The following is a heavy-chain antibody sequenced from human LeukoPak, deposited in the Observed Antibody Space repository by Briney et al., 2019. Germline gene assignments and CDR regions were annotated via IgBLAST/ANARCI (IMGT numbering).Heavy chain of an antibody. Sequence: GGSLRLSCAASGFTFSSYAMSWVRQAPGKGLEWVSAISGSGGSTYYADSVKGRFTISRDNSKNTLYLQMNSLSAEDTAVYYWAKGTLRVITGTPIDYWGQGTLVTVSS. J-gene: IGHJ4*02. CDR3: AKGTLRVITGTPIDY. V-gene: IGHV3-23*01. CDR2: ISGSGGST. CDR1: GFTFSSYA. D-gene: IGHD1-7*01.